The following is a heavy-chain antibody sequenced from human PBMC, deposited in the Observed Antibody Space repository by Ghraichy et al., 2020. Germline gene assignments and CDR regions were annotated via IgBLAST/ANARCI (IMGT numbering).Heavy chain of an antibody. V-gene: IGHV3-53*01. CDR2: LYSGGTT. J-gene: IGHJ4*02. CDR3: AQRGGYTYSLDH. Sequence: GGSLRLSCAASGFTISTYYMNWVRQAPGKGLEWVSVLYSGGTTHYADSVKGRFTISRDNSKNTLYLQMNSLRDEDTAVYYCAQRGGYTYSLDHWGQGTLVTVSS. D-gene: IGHD5-12*01. CDR1: GFTISTYY.